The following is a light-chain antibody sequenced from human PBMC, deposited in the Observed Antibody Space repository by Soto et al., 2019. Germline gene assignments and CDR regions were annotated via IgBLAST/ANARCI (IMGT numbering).Light chain of an antibody. J-gene: IGKJ1*01. V-gene: IGKV3-20*01. CDR1: QSVSNNY. Sequence: VLSLSFVTLPLSHAERATLSCRASQSVSNNYLAWYQQKPGQAPRLLIYGASNRATGIPDRFSGSGSGTDFTLTISRLEPEDFAVYYCQSSVLSSTFGQG. CDR3: QSSVLSST. CDR2: GAS.